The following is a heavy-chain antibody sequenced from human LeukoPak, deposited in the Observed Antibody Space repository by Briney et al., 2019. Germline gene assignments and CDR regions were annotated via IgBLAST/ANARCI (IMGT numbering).Heavy chain of an antibody. CDR3: ARGHSSGWSTRATDY. CDR1: GYSFTTYW. CDR2: IYPGDSDT. J-gene: IGHJ4*02. V-gene: IGHV5-51*01. D-gene: IGHD6-19*01. Sequence: HGQSLKISCKGSGYSFTTYWIGWVRQMPGKGLEWMGIIYPGDSDTRYSPSFQGQVTISADKSISTAYLQWSSLKASDTAMYYCARGHSSGWSTRATDYWDQGTLVTVSS.